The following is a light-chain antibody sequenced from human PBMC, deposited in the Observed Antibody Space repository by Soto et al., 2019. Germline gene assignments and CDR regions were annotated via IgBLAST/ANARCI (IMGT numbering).Light chain of an antibody. CDR3: QQRSNWPPALT. V-gene: IGKV3-11*01. Sequence: EIVLTQAPATLSLSPGERATLSCSASQSVSSYLAWYQQKPGQAPRLLIYDASNRATGIPARFSGSGSGTDFTLTISSIEPEDFAVYYCQQRSNWPPALTFGGGTKVDI. CDR1: QSVSSY. J-gene: IGKJ4*01. CDR2: DAS.